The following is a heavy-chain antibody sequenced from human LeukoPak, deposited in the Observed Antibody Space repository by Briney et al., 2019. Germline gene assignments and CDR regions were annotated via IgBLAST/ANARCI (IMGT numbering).Heavy chain of an antibody. Sequence: SETLSLTCAVSGGSISSSNWWSWVRQPPGKGLEWIGEIYHSGSTNYIPSLKSRVTISVDKSKNQFSLRLSSVTAADAAVYYCASKWLGLNYWGQGTLVTVSS. V-gene: IGHV4-4*02. CDR3: ASKWLGLNY. J-gene: IGHJ4*02. CDR1: GGSISSSNW. D-gene: IGHD6-19*01. CDR2: IYHSGST.